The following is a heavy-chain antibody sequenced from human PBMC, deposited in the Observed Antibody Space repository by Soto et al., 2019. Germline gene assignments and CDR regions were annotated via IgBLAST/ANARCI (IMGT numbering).Heavy chain of an antibody. Sequence: SETLSLTCTVSGGSISSSIYYWGWIRQPPGKGLEWIGSIYYSGSTYYNPSLKSRVTISVDTSKNQFSLKLSSVTAADTAVYYCARYKHDYGDYADAFDIWGQGTMVTVSS. D-gene: IGHD4-17*01. CDR1: GGSISSSIYY. J-gene: IGHJ3*02. V-gene: IGHV4-39*01. CDR2: IYYSGST. CDR3: ARYKHDYGDYADAFDI.